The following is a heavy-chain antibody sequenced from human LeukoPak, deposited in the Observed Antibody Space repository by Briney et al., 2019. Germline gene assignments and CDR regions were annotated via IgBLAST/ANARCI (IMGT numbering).Heavy chain of an antibody. CDR2: IWYDGSNK. V-gene: IGHV3-33*06. Sequence: GGSLRLSCAASGFTFSSYGMHWVRQASGKGLEWVAVIWYDGSNKYYADSVKGRFTISRDNSKNTLYLQMNSLRAEDTAVYYCAKDIGGDTHPDYWGQGTLVTVTS. D-gene: IGHD2-21*02. CDR1: GFTFSSYG. CDR3: AKDIGGDTHPDY. J-gene: IGHJ4*02.